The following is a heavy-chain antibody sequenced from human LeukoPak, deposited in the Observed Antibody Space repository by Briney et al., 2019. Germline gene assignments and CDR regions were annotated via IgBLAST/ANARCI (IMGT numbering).Heavy chain of an antibody. CDR1: VFTFSSYA. V-gene: IGHV3-30-3*01. Sequence: GGSLRLSCAASVFTFSSYAMHWVRQAPGKGLEWVAVISYDGSNKYYADSVKGRFTISRDNSKNTLYLQMNSLRAEDTAVYYCARGESSSWYRGYFQHWGQGTLVTVSS. D-gene: IGHD6-13*01. J-gene: IGHJ1*01. CDR3: ARGESSSWYRGYFQH. CDR2: ISYDGSNK.